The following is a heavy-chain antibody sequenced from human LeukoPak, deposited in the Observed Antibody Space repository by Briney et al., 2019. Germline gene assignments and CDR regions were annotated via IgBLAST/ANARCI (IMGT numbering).Heavy chain of an antibody. V-gene: IGHV3-23*01. J-gene: IGHJ5*02. D-gene: IGHD3-10*01. Sequence: GGSLRLSCAAFGFTFSSYGMNWVRQAPGKGLEWVSFISGSGDSTAFADAVKGRFTISRDNSKNTLYLQMSSLRAEDTAVYFCAKGPWFGESWGQGTLVTVSS. CDR3: AKGPWFGES. CDR1: GFTFSSYG. CDR2: ISGSGDST.